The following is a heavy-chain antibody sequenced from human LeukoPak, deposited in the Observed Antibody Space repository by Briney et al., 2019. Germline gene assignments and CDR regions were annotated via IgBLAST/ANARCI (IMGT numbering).Heavy chain of an antibody. CDR1: GGSISNGDHY. CDR2: IYYSGST. V-gene: IGHV4-30-4*01. CDR3: ARDRWFPSPLGMDV. D-gene: IGHD3-10*01. Sequence: SETLSLTCNVSGGSISNGDHYWSWIRQPPGKGLEWVGYIYYSGSTYYYPSLRSRVTISIDTSKNQFSLRLRSVTAADTAVYYCARDRWFPSPLGMDVWGQGTTVTVSS. J-gene: IGHJ6*01.